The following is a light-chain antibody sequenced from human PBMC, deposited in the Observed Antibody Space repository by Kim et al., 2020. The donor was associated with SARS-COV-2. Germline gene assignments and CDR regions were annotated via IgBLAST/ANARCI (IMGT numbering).Light chain of an antibody. V-gene: IGLV1-51*01. CDR1: SSNIGNKY. Sequence: GQKVTIPCSGSSSNIGNKYVSWYQQLPGTAPKLLIFDNDKRPSGIPDRFSGSKSGTSATLGITGLQPGDEADYYCGIWDSSLSAVVFGGGTQLTVL. J-gene: IGLJ2*01. CDR2: DND. CDR3: GIWDSSLSAVV.